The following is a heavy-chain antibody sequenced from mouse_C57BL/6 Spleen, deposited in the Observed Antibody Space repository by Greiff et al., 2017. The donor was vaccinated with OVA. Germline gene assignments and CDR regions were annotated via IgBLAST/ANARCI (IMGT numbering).Heavy chain of an antibody. V-gene: IGHV5-16*01. CDR1: GFTFSDYY. D-gene: IGHD2-4*01. CDR3: ARDNYDYDREYFDV. CDR2: INYDGSST. J-gene: IGHJ1*03. Sequence: EVKLVESEGGLVQPGSSMKLSCTASGFTFSDYYMAWVRQVPEKGLEWVAIINYDGSSTYYLDSLKSRFIISRDNAKNILYLQMSSLKSEDTATYYCARDNYDYDREYFDVWGTGTTVTVSS.